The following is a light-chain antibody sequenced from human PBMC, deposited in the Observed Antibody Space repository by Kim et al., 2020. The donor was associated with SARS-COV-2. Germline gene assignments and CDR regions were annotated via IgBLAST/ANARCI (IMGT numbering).Light chain of an antibody. J-gene: IGLJ3*02. CDR3: GTWDSSLSAWV. CDR1: SCNRGDNY. V-gene: IGLV1-51*01. Sequence: AIHWVGISCNRGDNYVARYHHLPGTAPKLLIYDNNKRPSGIPDRFSGSKSGTSATLGITGLQTGDEADYYCGTWDSSLSAWVFGGGTKLTVL. CDR2: DNN.